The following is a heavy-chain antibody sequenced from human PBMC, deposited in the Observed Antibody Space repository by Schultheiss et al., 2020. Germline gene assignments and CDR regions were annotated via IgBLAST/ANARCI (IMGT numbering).Heavy chain of an antibody. CDR1: GYSFTSDW. Sequence: GGSLKISCKGSGYSFTSDWIGWVRQMPGKGLEWMGIIFPGDSDTRYSPSFQGQVTISADKSISTAYLQWSSLKASDTAIYYCARRRSSRLYMDVWGKGTTVTVSS. J-gene: IGHJ6*03. D-gene: IGHD3-3*01. CDR3: ARRRSSRLYMDV. V-gene: IGHV5-51*01. CDR2: IFPGDSDT.